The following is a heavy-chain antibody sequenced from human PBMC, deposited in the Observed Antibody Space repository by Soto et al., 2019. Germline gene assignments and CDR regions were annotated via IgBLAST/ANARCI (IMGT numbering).Heavy chain of an antibody. CDR2: INHSART. CDR3: ARGRDCPNGVCYSTYGMDV. CDR1: GGSFSGYY. D-gene: IGHD2-8*01. V-gene: IGHV4-34*01. J-gene: IGHJ6*02. Sequence: PSETLSLTCAVYGGSFSGYYWSWIRQPPGKGLEWIGEINHSARTNYNPSLKSRVTISVDTSKNQFSLKLSSVTAADTAVYYCARGRDCPNGVCYSTYGMDVWGQGTTVTVCS.